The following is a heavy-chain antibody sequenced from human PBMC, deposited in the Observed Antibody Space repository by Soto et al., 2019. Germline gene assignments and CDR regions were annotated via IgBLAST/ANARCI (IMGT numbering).Heavy chain of an antibody. CDR1: GFTFSSYA. D-gene: IGHD3-22*01. CDR3: AKSLYYYDSSGYYGY. V-gene: IGHV3-23*01. CDR2: ISGSGGST. J-gene: IGHJ4*02. Sequence: QPGGSLRLSCAASGFTFSSYAMSWVRQAPGKGLEWVSAISGSGGSTYYADSVKGRFTISRGNSKNTLYLQMNSLRAEDTAVYYCAKSLYYYDSSGYYGYWGQGTLVTVSS.